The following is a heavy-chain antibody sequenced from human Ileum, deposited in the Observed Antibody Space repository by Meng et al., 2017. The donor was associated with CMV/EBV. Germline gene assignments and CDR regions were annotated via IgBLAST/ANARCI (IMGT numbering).Heavy chain of an antibody. CDR1: DSVSISTES. CDR2: TWYGSKWYY. CDR3: TYGWPLKY. D-gene: IGHD3-10*01. Sequence: QVQRRQSGPGLVKPPQTLSLTCAGDSVSISTESWNWIRQSPSRGLEWLGRTWYGSKWYYEYAVSVKSRITIIPDTSQNQISLQLNSVTPDDTAVYYCTYGWPLKYWGQGSLVTVSS. J-gene: IGHJ4*02. V-gene: IGHV6-1*01.